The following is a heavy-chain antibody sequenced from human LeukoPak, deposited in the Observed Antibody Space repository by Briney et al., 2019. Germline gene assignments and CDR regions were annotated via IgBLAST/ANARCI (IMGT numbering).Heavy chain of an antibody. Sequence: GGSLRLSCAVSGFTFNNAWMSWVRQAPGKGLEWVASIKQDGSEKYYVDSVKGRFTISRDNAKNSLYLQMNSLRAEDTAVYYCATLGYSSGWYGYDAFDIWGQGTMVTVSS. D-gene: IGHD6-19*01. CDR2: IKQDGSEK. V-gene: IGHV3-7*01. CDR3: ATLGYSSGWYGYDAFDI. CDR1: GFTFNNAW. J-gene: IGHJ3*02.